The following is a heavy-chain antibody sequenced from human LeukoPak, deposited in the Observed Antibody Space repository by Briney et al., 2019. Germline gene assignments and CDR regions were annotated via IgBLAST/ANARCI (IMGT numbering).Heavy chain of an antibody. V-gene: IGHV3-23*01. Sequence: PGGSQRLSCAASGFTFSNYAMRWVRQAPGKGLEWVSGISGSGDSTYYADSVKGRFTISRDNSKNTLYLQMNSLRAEDTAVYYCERGTQIGIDYNDNRKKNVVFDIGAQGKMVTVFS. D-gene: IGHD3-22*01. CDR1: GFTFSNYA. J-gene: IGHJ3*02. CDR2: ISGSGDST. CDR3: ERGTQIGIDYNDNRKKNVVFDI.